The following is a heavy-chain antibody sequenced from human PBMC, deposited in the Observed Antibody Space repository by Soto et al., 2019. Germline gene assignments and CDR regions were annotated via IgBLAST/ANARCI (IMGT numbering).Heavy chain of an antibody. J-gene: IGHJ4*02. D-gene: IGHD1-26*01. CDR3: ARDCCSGNHYAH. CDR2: IYAGGST. Sequence: ETLSLTCAVSDGSISSRSYMSWVRQAPGKGLEWVSGIYAGGSTYYADSVRGRFTIPRDTSQNILYLQMNSLRSEDTGIYYCARDCCSGNHYAHWGQGTPVTVSS. CDR1: DGSISSRSY. V-gene: IGHV3-53*01.